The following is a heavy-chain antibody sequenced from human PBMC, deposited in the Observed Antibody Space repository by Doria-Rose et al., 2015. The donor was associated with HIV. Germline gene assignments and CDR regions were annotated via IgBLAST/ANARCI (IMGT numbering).Heavy chain of an antibody. D-gene: IGHD6-13*01. CDR3: ARIKSSRWYHKYYFDF. J-gene: IGHJ4*02. V-gene: IGHV2-26*01. CDR2: IFSDDAR. CDR1: GVSLSSPGMG. Sequence: SGPVLVKPTETLTLTCTVSGVSLSSPGMGVSWIRQPPGKALEWLGNIFSDDARYYKTSLKSRLTILRGTSKSQVILTMPDMDPVDTATYYCARIKSSRWYHKYYFDFWGQGTLVIVSA.